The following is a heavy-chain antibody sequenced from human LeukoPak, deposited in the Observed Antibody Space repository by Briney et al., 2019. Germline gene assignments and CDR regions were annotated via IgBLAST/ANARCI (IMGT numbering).Heavy chain of an antibody. V-gene: IGHV4-39*07. CDR3: ARVSGPSSGFY. J-gene: IGHJ4*02. CDR1: GGSISSSSYY. D-gene: IGHD6-19*01. Sequence: NPSETLSLTCTVSGGSISSSSYYWGWIRQPPGKGLEWIGSIYHSGSTNYNPSLKSRVTISVDKSKNQFSLKLSSVTAADTAVYYCARVSGPSSGFYWGQGTLVTVSS. CDR2: IYHSGST.